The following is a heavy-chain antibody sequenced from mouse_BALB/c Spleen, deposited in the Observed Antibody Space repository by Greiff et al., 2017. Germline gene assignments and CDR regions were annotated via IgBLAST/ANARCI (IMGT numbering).Heavy chain of an antibody. CDR3: AGGSSYVENAMDY. CDR1: GFSLTSYG. D-gene: IGHD1-1*01. J-gene: IGHJ4*01. V-gene: IGHV2-9*02. CDR2: IWAGGST. Sequence: VKLQESGPGLVAPSQSLSITCTVSGFSLTSYGVHWVRQPPGKGLEWLGVIWAGGSTNYNSALMSRLSISKDNSKSQVFLKMNSLQTDDTAMYYCAGGSSYVENAMDYWGQGTSVTVSS.